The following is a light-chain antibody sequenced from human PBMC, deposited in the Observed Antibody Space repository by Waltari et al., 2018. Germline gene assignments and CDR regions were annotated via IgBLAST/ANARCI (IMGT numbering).Light chain of an antibody. Sequence: QTVVTQEPSLSVSPGGTVTLTCALSPGSVSSTSSAPWYRQTPGQAPRTLVYKANSRSFGVPDRFSGSVLGNKAALTITGAQADDESDYFCSLYMGSGIWVFGGGTKLTVL. V-gene: IGLV8-61*01. CDR2: KAN. CDR1: PGSVSSTSS. J-gene: IGLJ3*02. CDR3: SLYMGSGIWV.